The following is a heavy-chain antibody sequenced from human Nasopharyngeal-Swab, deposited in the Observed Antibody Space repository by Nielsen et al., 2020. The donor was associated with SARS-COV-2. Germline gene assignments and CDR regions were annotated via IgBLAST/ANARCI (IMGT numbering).Heavy chain of an antibody. CDR1: GFTFSSYG. V-gene: IGHV3-30*18. D-gene: IGHD1-26*01. Sequence: GESLKISCAASGFTFSSYGMHWVRQAPGKGLEWVTLISYDGSNKYYADSVKGRFTISRDNSKNTLYLQMNSLRAEDTAVYYCAKDRSNYDYFDYWGQGILVTVSS. J-gene: IGHJ4*02. CDR3: AKDRSNYDYFDY. CDR2: ISYDGSNK.